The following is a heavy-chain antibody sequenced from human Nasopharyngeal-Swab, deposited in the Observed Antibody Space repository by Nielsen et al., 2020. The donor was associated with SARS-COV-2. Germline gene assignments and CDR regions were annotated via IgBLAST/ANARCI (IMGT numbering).Heavy chain of an antibody. D-gene: IGHD3-3*01. Sequence: GGSLRLSCAASGFTFNTNAISWVRQAPGKGLEWVSVISGSDYSTKYADSVKGRFTISRDNAKNSLYLQMNSLSAEDTAVYYCARDRNGFIYYSYGMDVWGQGTTVTVSS. CDR2: ISGSDYST. V-gene: IGHV3-23*01. CDR1: GFTFNTNA. CDR3: ARDRNGFIYYSYGMDV. J-gene: IGHJ6*02.